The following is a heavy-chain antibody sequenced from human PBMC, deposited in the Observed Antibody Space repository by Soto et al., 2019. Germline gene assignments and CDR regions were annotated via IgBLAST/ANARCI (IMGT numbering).Heavy chain of an antibody. D-gene: IGHD2-15*01. CDR1: GYTFTRYT. CDR2: INPDNGNT. J-gene: IGHJ5*02. Sequence: GASVKVSCKASGYTFTRYTMNWVRQAPGQRLEWMGWINPDNGNTKSSQKFQDRVLITRDTSASTAYMDLSSLRSEDTAVYYCARGIATGQLDPWGQGTLVTVSS. CDR3: ARGIATGQLDP. V-gene: IGHV1-3*01.